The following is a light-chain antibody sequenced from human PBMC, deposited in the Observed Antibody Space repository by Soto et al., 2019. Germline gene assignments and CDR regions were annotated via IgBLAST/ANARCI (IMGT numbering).Light chain of an antibody. J-gene: IGKJ1*01. CDR3: QQTYTSVAT. V-gene: IGKV1-39*01. CDR1: QRVDSY. Sequence: DIQVTQSPSSLSASVGDSVTLSCQTSQRVDSYIHWYQHHSGKPPKLLIYAASTLQDGVPSRFSGGGSGTAFSLIITGLQPGDSATYYCQQTYTSVATFGQGTKVDNK. CDR2: AAS.